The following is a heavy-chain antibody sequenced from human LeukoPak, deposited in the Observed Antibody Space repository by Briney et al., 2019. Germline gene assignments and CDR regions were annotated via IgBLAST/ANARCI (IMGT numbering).Heavy chain of an antibody. J-gene: IGHJ4*02. CDR2: IYSGGST. D-gene: IGHD1-26*01. CDR3: ARYVGY. CDR1: GLTVSNNY. V-gene: IGHV3-53*01. Sequence: GGSLRLSCAVSGLTVSNNYMSWVRQAPGKGLEWVSVIYSGGSTYYADSVKGRFTISEDNSKNSVYLQMNSLRDEDTAVYYCARYVGYWGQGTLVTVSS.